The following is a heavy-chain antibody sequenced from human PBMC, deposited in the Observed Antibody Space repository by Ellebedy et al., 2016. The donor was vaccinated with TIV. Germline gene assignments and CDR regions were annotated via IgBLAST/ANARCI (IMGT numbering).Heavy chain of an antibody. Sequence: SETLSLTCTVSGGSMTTNYWSWIRQTPGQGLEWIGYIDYSGSTNYNPSLKTRATMSADTSKNQFSLHLNAVTTADTAVYYCARRFTGLRRVDTFDIWGQGTKVTVSS. CDR1: GGSMTTNY. CDR3: ARRFTGLRRVDTFDI. D-gene: IGHD3/OR15-3a*01. V-gene: IGHV4-59*01. CDR2: IDYSGST. J-gene: IGHJ3*02.